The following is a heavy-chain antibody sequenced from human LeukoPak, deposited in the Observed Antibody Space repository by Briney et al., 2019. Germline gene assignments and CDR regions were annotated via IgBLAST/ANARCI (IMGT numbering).Heavy chain of an antibody. D-gene: IGHD3-16*01. V-gene: IGHV4-59*01. Sequence: PSETLSLTCTVSGGSISSYSWTWIRQPPGKGLEWIGSIYYSGSTNYNPSLKSRVTISVDASKNQFSLKLSSVTAADTAVYYCVRDRVLGAFDIWGQGTMVTVSS. CDR1: GGSISSYS. J-gene: IGHJ3*02. CDR2: IYYSGST. CDR3: VRDRVLGAFDI.